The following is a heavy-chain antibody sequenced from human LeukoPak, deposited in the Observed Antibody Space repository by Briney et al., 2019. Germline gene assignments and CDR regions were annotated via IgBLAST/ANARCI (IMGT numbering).Heavy chain of an antibody. D-gene: IGHD3-3*01. V-gene: IGHV1-69*05. CDR2: IIPIFGTA. Sequence: ASVKVSCKASGGTFSSYAISWVRQAPGQGLEWMEGIIPIFGTANYAQKFQGRVTITTDESTSTAYMELSSLRSEDTAVYYCARGLRAGFWSGYYNDAFDIWGQGTMVTVSS. CDR1: GGTFSSYA. J-gene: IGHJ3*02. CDR3: ARGLRAGFWSGYYNDAFDI.